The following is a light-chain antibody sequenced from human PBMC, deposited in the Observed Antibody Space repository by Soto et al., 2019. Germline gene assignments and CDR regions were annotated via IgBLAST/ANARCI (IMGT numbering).Light chain of an antibody. CDR3: QQYDSYSLT. V-gene: IGKV1-5*03. CDR2: KAS. J-gene: IGKJ3*01. CDR1: QSVSSW. Sequence: DVQMTQSPSTLSASVGDTITIICRASQSVSSWVAWYQQKPGKAPKLLIYKASSLESGIPSRFSGSGSGTEFTITVTSLQPDDFATYYCQQYDSYSLTFGPGTTVDIK.